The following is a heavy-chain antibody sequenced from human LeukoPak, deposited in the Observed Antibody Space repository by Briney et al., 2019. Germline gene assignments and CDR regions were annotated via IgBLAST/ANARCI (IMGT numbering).Heavy chain of an antibody. CDR1: GFTFSSYA. CDR3: AREGYYYDSSGYYSYYYFDY. J-gene: IGHJ4*02. CDR2: ISYDGSNK. D-gene: IGHD3-22*01. V-gene: IGHV3-30-3*01. Sequence: PGGSLRLSCAAPGFTFSSYAMHWVRQAPGKGLEWVAVISYDGSNKYYADSVKGRLTISRDNSKNTLYLQMNSLRAEDTAVYYCAREGYYYDSSGYYSYYYFDYWGQGTLVTVSS.